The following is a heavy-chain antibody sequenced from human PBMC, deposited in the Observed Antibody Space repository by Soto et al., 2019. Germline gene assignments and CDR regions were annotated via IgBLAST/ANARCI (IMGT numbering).Heavy chain of an antibody. Sequence: GGSLRLSCAASGFTFSSYGMHWVRQAPGKGLEWVAVIWYDGSNKYYADSVKGRFTISRDNSKNTLYLQMNSLRAEDTAVYYCARERITFGGVIGYWGQGTLVTVSS. D-gene: IGHD3-16*02. CDR1: GFTFSSYG. CDR2: IWYDGSNK. V-gene: IGHV3-33*01. J-gene: IGHJ4*02. CDR3: ARERITFGGVIGY.